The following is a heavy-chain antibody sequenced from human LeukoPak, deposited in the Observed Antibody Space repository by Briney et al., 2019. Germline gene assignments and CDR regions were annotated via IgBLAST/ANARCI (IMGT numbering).Heavy chain of an antibody. J-gene: IGHJ4*02. D-gene: IGHD3-10*01. CDR3: AKDAVAPGSGGDYFDY. Sequence: PGGSLRLSCAASGFTFSSNATSWVRRAPGKGLEWVSVITGDTGSTYYAGSVKGRFTISRDNSKNTLSLQMNSLRAEDTAVYYCAKDAVAPGSGGDYFDYWGQGTLVTVSS. CDR2: ITGDTGST. CDR1: GFTFSSNA. V-gene: IGHV3-23*01.